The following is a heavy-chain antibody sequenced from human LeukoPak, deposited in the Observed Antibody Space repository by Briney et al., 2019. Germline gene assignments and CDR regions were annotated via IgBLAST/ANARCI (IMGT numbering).Heavy chain of an antibody. CDR1: GGAITSDNW. CDR2: IFHSGST. D-gene: IGHD2-8*02. V-gene: IGHV4-4*02. Sequence: PSETLSLTCAVSGGAITSDNWWTWVRQPPGKGLEWIGEIFHSGSTNSNPSLKSRVTISVDTSKKQFSLRLTSVTAADAAVYYCARELAGTGGCDYWGQGTLVTVSS. J-gene: IGHJ4*02. CDR3: ARELAGTGGCDY.